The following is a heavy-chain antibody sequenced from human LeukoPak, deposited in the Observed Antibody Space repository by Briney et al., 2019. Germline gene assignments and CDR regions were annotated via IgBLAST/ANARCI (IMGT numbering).Heavy chain of an antibody. V-gene: IGHV3-7*01. Sequence: GGSLRLPCAASGFTFSSYWMSWVRQAPGKGLEWVANIKQDGSEKYYVDSVKGRFTISRDNAKNSLYLQMNSLRAEDTAVYYCARALGDYYYYMDVWGKGTTVTVSS. CDR3: ARALGDYYYYMDV. CDR1: GFTFSSYW. CDR2: IKQDGSEK. J-gene: IGHJ6*03. D-gene: IGHD7-27*01.